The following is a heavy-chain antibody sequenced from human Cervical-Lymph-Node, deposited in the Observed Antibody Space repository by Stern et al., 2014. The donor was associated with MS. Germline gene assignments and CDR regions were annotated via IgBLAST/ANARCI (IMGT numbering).Heavy chain of an antibody. CDR1: GYIFRDYG. J-gene: IGHJ6*02. V-gene: IGHV1-18*04. D-gene: IGHD1-26*01. Sequence: VQLVESGAEVKKPGASVKVSCKASGYIFRDYGINWVRQAPGQGLEWMAWISSYSGKTDYAQKCQGRVTMTTDTSTSTAYMELRSLRSDDTAVYYCARDVEDRELALEDDYYGMDAWGQGTTVTVSS. CDR3: ARDVEDRELALEDDYYGMDA. CDR2: ISSYSGKT.